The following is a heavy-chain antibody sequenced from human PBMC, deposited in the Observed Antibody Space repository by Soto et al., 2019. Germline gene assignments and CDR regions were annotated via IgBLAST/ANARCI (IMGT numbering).Heavy chain of an antibody. CDR2: MNPNSGNT. J-gene: IGHJ4*02. Sequence: QVQLVQSGAEVKKPGASVKVSCKASGYTFTSYDINWVRQATGQGLEWMGWMNPNSGNTGYAQKFQGRVTMTRNTSISTADMELSSLRSEDTAVYYCARGQMITFGGVIASVGYWGQGTLVTVSS. CDR1: GYTFTSYD. V-gene: IGHV1-8*01. CDR3: ARGQMITFGGVIASVGY. D-gene: IGHD3-16*02.